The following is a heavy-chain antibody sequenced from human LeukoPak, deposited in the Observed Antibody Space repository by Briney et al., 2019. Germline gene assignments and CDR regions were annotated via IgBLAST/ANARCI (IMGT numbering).Heavy chain of an antibody. D-gene: IGHD1-26*01. V-gene: IGHV4-59*12. CDR3: ARDSVYSGSSLDY. CDR1: GGSIASYY. Sequence: SETLSLTCTVSGGSIASYYWSWIRQFPGKGLEWIGYISYRGSTSYNPSLNSRVSISLDTSKNQLSLRLNSVTAADTAVYYCARDSVYSGSSLDYWGQGALVTVSS. J-gene: IGHJ4*02. CDR2: ISYRGST.